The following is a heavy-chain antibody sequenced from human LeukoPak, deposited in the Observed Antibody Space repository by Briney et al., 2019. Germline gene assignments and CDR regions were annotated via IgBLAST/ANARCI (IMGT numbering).Heavy chain of an antibody. CDR2: ISSSSSYI. D-gene: IGHD2-15*01. Sequence: GGSLRLSCAASGSTFSSYSMNWVRQAPGKGLEWVSSISSSSSYIYYADSVKGRFTISRDNAKNSLYLQMNSLRAEDTAVYYCARAGYCSGGSCSGMDYWGQGTLVTVSS. CDR3: ARAGYCSGGSCSGMDY. V-gene: IGHV3-21*01. J-gene: IGHJ4*02. CDR1: GSTFSSYS.